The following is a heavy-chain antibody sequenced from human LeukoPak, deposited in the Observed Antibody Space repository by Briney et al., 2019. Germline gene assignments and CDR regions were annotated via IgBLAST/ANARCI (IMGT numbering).Heavy chain of an antibody. Sequence: GGSLRLSCAASGFTFSSHGLRWVRQAPGKGVEWVGRIKSKTDGGTTDYAAPVKGRFTISRDDSKNTLYLQMNSLKTEDTAVYYCTTGGYYDSSGYDYWGQGTLVTVSS. CDR2: IKSKTDGGTT. D-gene: IGHD3-22*01. CDR1: GFTFSSHG. CDR3: TTGGYYDSSGYDY. V-gene: IGHV3-15*01. J-gene: IGHJ4*02.